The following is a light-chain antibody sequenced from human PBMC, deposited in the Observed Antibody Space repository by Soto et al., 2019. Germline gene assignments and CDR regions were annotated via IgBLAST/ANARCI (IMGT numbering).Light chain of an antibody. CDR2: DAF. CDR3: QQRSNSPLT. J-gene: IGKJ4*01. CDR1: QSVSSY. V-gene: IGKV3-11*01. Sequence: EIVLTQSPGTLSLSPGERATLSCRASQSVSSYLAWYQQKPGQAPRLLIFDAFNRATGIPARFSGSGSGTDFTLTISSLEPEDFAVYYCQQRSNSPLTFGGGTTVEIK.